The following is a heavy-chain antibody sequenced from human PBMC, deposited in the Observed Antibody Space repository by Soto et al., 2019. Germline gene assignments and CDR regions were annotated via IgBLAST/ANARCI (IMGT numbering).Heavy chain of an antibody. J-gene: IGHJ6*02. CDR3: ARERGYNWNDGLYYGMDV. V-gene: IGHV4-61*01. CDR1: GGSVSSGSYY. Sequence: SETLSLTCTVSGGSVSSGSYYWSWIRQPPGKGLEWIGYIYYSGSTNYNPSLKSRVTISVDTSKNQFSLKLSSVTAADTAVYYCARERGYNWNDGLYYGMDVWGQGTTVTVSS. CDR2: IYYSGST. D-gene: IGHD1-1*01.